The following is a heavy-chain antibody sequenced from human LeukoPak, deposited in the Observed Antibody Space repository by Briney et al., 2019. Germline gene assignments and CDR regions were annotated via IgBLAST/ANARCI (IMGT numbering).Heavy chain of an antibody. Sequence: PGRSLRLSCAASGFTFSSYGMHWVRQAPGKGLEWVAVIWYDGSNKYYADSVKGRFTISRDNSKNTLYLQMNSLRAEDTAVYYCASSDGYNYTLDYWGQGTLVTVSS. V-gene: IGHV3-33*01. CDR2: IWYDGSNK. D-gene: IGHD5-24*01. CDR1: GFTFSSYG. CDR3: ASSDGYNYTLDY. J-gene: IGHJ4*02.